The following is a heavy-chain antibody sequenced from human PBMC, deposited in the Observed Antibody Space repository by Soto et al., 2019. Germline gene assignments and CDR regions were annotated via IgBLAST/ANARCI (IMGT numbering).Heavy chain of an antibody. CDR2: IVVGSGNT. J-gene: IGHJ6*01. D-gene: IGHD2-21*02. V-gene: IGHV1-58*01. CDR1: GFTFTSSA. CDR3: AADQMVTTSYYYYGMDF. Sequence: SVKVSCKASGFTFTSSAVQWVRQARGQRLEWIGWIVVGSGNTNYAQKFQERVTITRDMSTSTAYMELSSLRSEDTAVYYCAADQMVTTSYYYYGMDFWGQGTTVTVSS.